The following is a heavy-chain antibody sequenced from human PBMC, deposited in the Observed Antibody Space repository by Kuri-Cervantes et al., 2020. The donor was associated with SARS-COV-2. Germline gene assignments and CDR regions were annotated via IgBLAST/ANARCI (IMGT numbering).Heavy chain of an antibody. V-gene: IGHV1-8*02. CDR1: GYTFTSYD. Sequence: ASVKVSCKASGYTFTSYDINWVRQATGQGLEWMGWMNPNSGNTGYAQSLQGRVTITTYSSTSTAYLELRNLRSDDTAVYYCARAGAEVTSHFDYWGQGTLVTVSS. CDR3: ARAGAEVTSHFDY. J-gene: IGHJ4*02. D-gene: IGHD2-21*02. CDR2: MNPNSGNT.